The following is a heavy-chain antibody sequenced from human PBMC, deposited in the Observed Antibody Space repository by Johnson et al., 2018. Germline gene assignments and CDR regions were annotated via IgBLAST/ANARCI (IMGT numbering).Heavy chain of an antibody. V-gene: IGHV3-30-3*01. J-gene: IGHJ4*02. CDR3: ARATGDCSAGTCYSELDY. CDR2: ISYDGTNK. CDR1: GFTFSPYT. Sequence: QVQLVESGGGVVQPGRSLRLSCAASGFTFSPYTMHWVRQAPGKGLEWVALISYDGTNKYYADSVKGRFTISIDNSKNTLYLQMNSLRPEDTAVYYCARATGDCSAGTCYSELDYGGQGTLVTVSS. D-gene: IGHD2-15*01.